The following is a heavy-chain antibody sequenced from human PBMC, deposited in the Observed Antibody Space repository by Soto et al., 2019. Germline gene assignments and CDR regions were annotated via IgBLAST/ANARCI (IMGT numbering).Heavy chain of an antibody. V-gene: IGHV1-69*14. CDR2: IIPAFGTT. CDR3: ARGWGSSGHFDL. Sequence: QIQLVQSGPEVKKPESSVKVSCRASGGTFTSYAISWVRQAPGQGLEWMGGIIPAFGTTNYEPKFQDRVTITADKSTSTGFMELSGLRSEDTAVYYCARGWGSSGHFDLWGQGTLVTVSS. D-gene: IGHD6-6*01. J-gene: IGHJ4*02. CDR1: GGTFTSYA.